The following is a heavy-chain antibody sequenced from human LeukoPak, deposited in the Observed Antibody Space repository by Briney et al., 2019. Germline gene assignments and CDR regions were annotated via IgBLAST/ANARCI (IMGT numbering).Heavy chain of an antibody. CDR3: EKYQTGTMFAS. CDR2: TSYGGKT. V-gene: IGHV4-39*01. J-gene: IGHJ4*02. D-gene: IGHD1-1*01. Sequence: SETLSLTCTVSGASISSSGYYWGWIRQPPGKELEWIASTSYGGKTYSNPSLKSRVTMSVDTSKNQFSLRVTSVTAPDTAVYYCEKYQTGTMFASWGQGTLVTVSS. CDR1: GASISSSGYY.